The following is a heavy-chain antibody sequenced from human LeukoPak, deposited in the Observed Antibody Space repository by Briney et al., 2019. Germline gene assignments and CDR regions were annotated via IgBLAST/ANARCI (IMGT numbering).Heavy chain of an antibody. Sequence: GRSLRLSCAASGFTFSSYGMHWVRQAPGKGLEWVAVISYDGSNKYYADSVKGRFTISRDNSKNTLYLQMNSLRAEDTAVYYCAKEQSGSGSYYYYGMDVWGQGTTVTVSS. D-gene: IGHD3-10*01. CDR3: AKEQSGSGSYYYYGMDV. CDR2: ISYDGSNK. J-gene: IGHJ6*02. V-gene: IGHV3-30*18. CDR1: GFTFSSYG.